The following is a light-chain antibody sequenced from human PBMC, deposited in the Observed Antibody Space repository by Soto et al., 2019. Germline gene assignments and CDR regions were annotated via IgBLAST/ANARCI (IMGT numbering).Light chain of an antibody. CDR2: GAS. V-gene: IGKV3-20*01. CDR1: QSVSNNY. Sequence: EIVMTQSPATLSVSPGERATLSCRASQSVSNNYLAWYQQKPGQAPRLLIYGASSRATGIPDRFSGSGSGTDFNLRIRRPELYSFAAYYCPLYGISPPTVGKGTKADSK. CDR3: PLYGISPPT. J-gene: IGKJ1*01.